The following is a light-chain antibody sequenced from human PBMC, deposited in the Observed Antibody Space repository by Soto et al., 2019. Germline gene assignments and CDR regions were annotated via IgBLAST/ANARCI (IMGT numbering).Light chain of an antibody. V-gene: IGKV3-11*01. J-gene: IGKJ4*01. CDR2: DTS. Sequence: VLTQSPATLSLSPGERATLSCRASQSVSFYLAWYQQKPGQAPRLLIHDTSKRAPGIPARFSGSGSGTDFTLTITSVEPEDFAVYYCQQRNDWPPATFGGGTKVEIK. CDR3: QQRNDWPPAT. CDR1: QSVSFY.